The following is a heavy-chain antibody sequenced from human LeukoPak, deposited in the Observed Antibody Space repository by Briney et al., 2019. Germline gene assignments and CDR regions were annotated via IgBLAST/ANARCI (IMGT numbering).Heavy chain of an antibody. CDR3: TSQTSGYYYYYGMDV. Sequence: SETLSLTCTVSGGSISSSSYYWSWIRQPPGKGLEWIGEITHSGSTNYNPSLKSRVTISVDTSKNHFSLRLSSVTAADTAVYYCTSQTSGYYYYYGMDVWGQGTTVTVSS. D-gene: IGHD3-10*01. CDR1: GGSISSSSYY. J-gene: IGHJ6*02. V-gene: IGHV4-39*02. CDR2: ITHSGST.